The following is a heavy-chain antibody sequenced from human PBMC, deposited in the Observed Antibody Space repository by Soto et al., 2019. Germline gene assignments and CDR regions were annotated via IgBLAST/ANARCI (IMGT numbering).Heavy chain of an antibody. CDR2: ISGSGGST. Sequence: GGSLRLSCAASGFTFSSYAMSWVRQAPGKGLEWVSAISGSGGSTYYADSVKGRFTISRDNSKNTLYLQMNSLRAEDTAVYYCAKGETGYGDLDYYYYYYMDVWGKGTTVTVSS. CDR1: GFTFSSYA. V-gene: IGHV3-23*01. CDR3: AKGETGYGDLDYYYYYYMDV. D-gene: IGHD4-17*01. J-gene: IGHJ6*03.